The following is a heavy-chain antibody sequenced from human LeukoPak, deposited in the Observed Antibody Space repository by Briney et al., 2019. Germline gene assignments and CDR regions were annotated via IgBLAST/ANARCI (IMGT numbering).Heavy chain of an antibody. D-gene: IGHD3-9*01. CDR3: TRHTPELRYFDSPYYYYYMDV. V-gene: IGHV3-73*01. CDR2: IRSKANSYAT. J-gene: IGHJ6*03. Sequence: GGSLKLSCAASGFTFSGSAMHWVRQASGKGLEWVGRIRSKANSYATAYAASVKGRFTISRDDSKNTAYLQMNSLKTEDTAVYYCTRHTPELRYFDSPYYYYYMDVWGKGTTVTVSS. CDR1: GFTFSGSA.